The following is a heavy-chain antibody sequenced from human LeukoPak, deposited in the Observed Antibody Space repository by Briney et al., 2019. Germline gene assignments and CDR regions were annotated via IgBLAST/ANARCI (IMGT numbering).Heavy chain of an antibody. CDR3: AKVRKPKSVAGTGSYFDY. Sequence: GGSLRLSCAASGFTFSSYAMSWVRQAPGKGLEWVSAISGSGGSTYYADSVKGRFTISRDNSKNTLYLQMNSLRAEDTAVYYCAKVRKPKSVAGTGSYFDYWGQGTLVTVSS. CDR2: ISGSGGST. D-gene: IGHD6-19*01. J-gene: IGHJ4*02. V-gene: IGHV3-23*01. CDR1: GFTFSSYA.